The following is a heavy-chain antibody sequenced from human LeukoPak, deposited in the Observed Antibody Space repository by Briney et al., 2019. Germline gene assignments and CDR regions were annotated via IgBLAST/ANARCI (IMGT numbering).Heavy chain of an antibody. Sequence: PGGSLRLSCAASGFAFTRYAMKWVRQAPGKGLEWVSTISGPGDNTYYADSVKDRFTISRDNSKNTVYLQMNSLRAGDTALYYCAREATSSSGWYIDYWGQGTLVTVSS. CDR1: GFAFTRYA. CDR2: ISGPGDNT. D-gene: IGHD6-25*01. V-gene: IGHV3-23*01. CDR3: AREATSSSGWYIDY. J-gene: IGHJ4*02.